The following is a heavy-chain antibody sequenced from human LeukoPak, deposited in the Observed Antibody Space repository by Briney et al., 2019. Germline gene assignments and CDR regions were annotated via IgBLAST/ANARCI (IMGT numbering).Heavy chain of an antibody. CDR3: ARGRITMVRERRNAFDI. CDR2: ISSSSSYI. CDR1: GFTFSSYW. D-gene: IGHD3-10*01. J-gene: IGHJ3*02. V-gene: IGHV3-21*01. Sequence: GGSLRLSCAASGFTFSSYWMSWVRQAPGKGLEWVSSISSSSSYIYYADSVKGRFTISRDNAKNSLYLQMNSLRAEDTAVYYCARGRITMVRERRNAFDIWGQGTMVTVSS.